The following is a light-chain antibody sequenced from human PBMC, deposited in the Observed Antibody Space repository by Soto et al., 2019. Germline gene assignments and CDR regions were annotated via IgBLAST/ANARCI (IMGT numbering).Light chain of an antibody. V-gene: IGKV3-20*01. CDR1: QSVSSNF. CDR2: GAS. CDR3: QQYGSSPRT. Sequence: EIVLTQSPGTLSLSPGERATLSCRASQSVSSNFLAWYQQKPGQAPRLLIHGASSRATGIPDRFSGSGSGTDFTLTISRLEPEDFAVYYRQQYGSSPRTFCQGTKLDIK. J-gene: IGKJ1*01.